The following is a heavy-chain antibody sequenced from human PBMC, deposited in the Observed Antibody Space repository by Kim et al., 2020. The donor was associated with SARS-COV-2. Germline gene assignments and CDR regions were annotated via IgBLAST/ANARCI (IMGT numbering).Heavy chain of an antibody. Sequence: GGSLRLSCATTRFNFSNYAMTWVRQAPGKGLEWVSRISESGTNTFYADSVKGRFTISRDNSKKTLYLQMSSLRADDTAVYYCARPYDYGVGIFPGSFHMRGQGTMVTVSP. V-gene: IGHV3-23*01. CDR2: ISESGTNT. D-gene: IGHD3-10*01. J-gene: IGHJ3*02. CDR3: ARPYDYGVGIFPGSFHM. CDR1: RFNFSNYA.